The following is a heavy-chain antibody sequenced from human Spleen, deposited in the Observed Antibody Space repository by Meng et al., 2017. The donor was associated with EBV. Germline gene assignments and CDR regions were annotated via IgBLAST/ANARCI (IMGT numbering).Heavy chain of an antibody. J-gene: IGHJ5*02. CDR3: AREGAAAGTRWFDP. CDR2: IYYSGST. CDR1: VGYISSSSYY. D-gene: IGHD6-13*01. Sequence: SLTCTVSVGYISSSSYYWGWIRPPPWKGLEWIGSIYYSGSTYYNPSLKSRVTISVDTSKNQFSLKLSSVTAADTAVYYCAREGAAAGTRWFDPWGQGTLVTVSS. V-gene: IGHV4-39*07.